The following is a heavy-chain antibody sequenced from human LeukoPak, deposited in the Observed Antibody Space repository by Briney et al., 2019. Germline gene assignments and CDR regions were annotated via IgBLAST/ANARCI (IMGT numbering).Heavy chain of an antibody. CDR2: ISAYNGNT. D-gene: IGHD3-9*01. V-gene: IGHV1-18*04. Sequence: ASVKVSCKASGYTFTSYGISWVRQAPGQGLEWMGWISAYNGNTNYAQKLQGRVTMTTDTSTSTAYMELRSLRSDDTAVYYCARTYHDILTGYYPLGYWGQGTLVTVSS. CDR3: ARTYHDILTGYYPLGY. J-gene: IGHJ4*02. CDR1: GYTFTSYG.